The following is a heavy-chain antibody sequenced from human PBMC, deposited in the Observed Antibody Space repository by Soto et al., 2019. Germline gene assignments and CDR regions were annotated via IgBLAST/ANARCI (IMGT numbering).Heavy chain of an antibody. J-gene: IGHJ4*02. CDR2: ISYDGSNK. Sequence: QVQLVESGGGVVQPGTSLRLSYAASGFTFSSYTLHWVRQAPGKGLEWVAVISYDGSNKYYADSVKGRFTISRDNSKNTLYLQMNSLRAEDTAVYYCARVRKGYWGQGTLVTVSS. CDR3: ARVRKGY. V-gene: IGHV3-30-3*01. CDR1: GFTFSSYT.